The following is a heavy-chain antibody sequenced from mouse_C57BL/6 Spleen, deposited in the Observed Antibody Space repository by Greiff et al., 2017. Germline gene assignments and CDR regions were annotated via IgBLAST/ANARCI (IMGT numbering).Heavy chain of an antibody. CDR1: GYSITSGYY. J-gene: IGHJ4*01. Sequence: ESGPGLVKPSQSLSLTCSVTGYSITSGYYWNWIRQFPGNKLEWMGYISYDGSNNYNPSLKNRISITRDTSKNQFFLKLNSVTTEDTATYYCAYSNDDAMDYWGQGTSVTVSS. CDR2: ISYDGSN. CDR3: AYSNDDAMDY. V-gene: IGHV3-6*01. D-gene: IGHD2-12*01.